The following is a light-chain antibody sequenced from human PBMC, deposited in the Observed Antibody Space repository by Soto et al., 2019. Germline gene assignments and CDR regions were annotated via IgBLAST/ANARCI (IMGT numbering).Light chain of an antibody. CDR2: KDT. Sequence: SYELTQPPSVSVSPGQTARITCPGDELSKQYSFWYQQKPGQAPVLVIYKDTERASGIPERFSGSSSGTTVTLTISGVRAEDEATYYCQSSDDTGDYYLFGTGTKVTVL. V-gene: IGLV3-25*02. J-gene: IGLJ1*01. CDR1: ELSKQY. CDR3: QSSDDTGDYYL.